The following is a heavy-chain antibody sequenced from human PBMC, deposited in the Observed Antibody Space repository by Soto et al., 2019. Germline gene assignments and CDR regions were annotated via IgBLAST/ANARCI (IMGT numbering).Heavy chain of an antibody. D-gene: IGHD5-18*01. J-gene: IGHJ4*02. CDR3: ARGPYVDTPIDIDY. V-gene: IGHV3-30*03. Sequence: GESLLLSCGPSGFTFTSYAMDWVRQAPGKGLEWVGAIPYDGSNKDYSDSVKGRFAISRDNSKDTLYLQMNSLRPDETSVYFCARGPYVDTPIDIDYWGQGTRVTVSS. CDR2: IPYDGSNK. CDR1: GFTFTSYA.